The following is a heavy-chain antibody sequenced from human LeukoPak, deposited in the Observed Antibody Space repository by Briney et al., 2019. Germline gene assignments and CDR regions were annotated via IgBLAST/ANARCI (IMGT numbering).Heavy chain of an antibody. V-gene: IGHV4-34*01. J-gene: IGHJ4*02. D-gene: IGHD3-22*01. CDR3: ARGSDYDSSGYYYEYFDY. Sequence: SETLSLTCAVYGGSFSGYYWSWIRQPPGKGLEWIGEINHSGSTNYNPSLKSQVTISVDTSKNQFSLKLSSVTAADTAVYYCARGSDYDSSGYYYEYFDYWGQGTLVTVSS. CDR2: INHSGST. CDR1: GGSFSGYY.